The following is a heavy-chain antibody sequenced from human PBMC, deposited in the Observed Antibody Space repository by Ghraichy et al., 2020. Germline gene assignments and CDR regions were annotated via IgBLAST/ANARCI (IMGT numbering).Heavy chain of an antibody. CDR2: IYYSGST. D-gene: IGHD6-13*01. V-gene: IGHV4-59*01. CDR1: GGSISSYY. CDR3: ARGGQGIAAAPFDP. J-gene: IGHJ5*02. Sequence: TLSLTCTVSGGSISSYYWSWIRQPPGKGLEWIGYIYYSGSTNYNPSLKSRVTISVDTSKNQFSLKLSSVTAADTAVYYCARGGQGIAAAPFDPWGQGTLVTVSS.